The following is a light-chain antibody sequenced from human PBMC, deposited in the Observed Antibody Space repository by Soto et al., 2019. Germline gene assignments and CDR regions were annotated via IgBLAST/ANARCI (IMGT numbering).Light chain of an antibody. V-gene: IGKV1-39*01. J-gene: IGKJ4*01. Sequence: DIEMTQSPSSLSASVGDRVTITCRASQSISSFLNWYQQQRGKAPKLLIQGATALQSGVPLRFSGRRSGTDFSLTISSLHPEDFATYYCQQSYSNLITFGGGTRVEIK. CDR2: GAT. CDR3: QQSYSNLIT. CDR1: QSISSF.